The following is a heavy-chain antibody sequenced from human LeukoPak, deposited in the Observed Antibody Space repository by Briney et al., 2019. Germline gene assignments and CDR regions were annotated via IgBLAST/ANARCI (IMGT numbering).Heavy chain of an antibody. CDR2: ISSSSSYI. J-gene: IGHJ4*02. V-gene: IGHV3-21*01. CDR1: GFTFSSYS. D-gene: IGHD1-26*01. Sequence: PGGSLRLSCAASGFTFSSYSMNWVRQAPGKGLEWVSSISSSSSYIYYADSVKGRFTIPRDNAKNSLYLQMNSLRAEDTAVYYCARGGSYDDTCFDYWGQGTLVTVSS. CDR3: ARGGSYDDTCFDY.